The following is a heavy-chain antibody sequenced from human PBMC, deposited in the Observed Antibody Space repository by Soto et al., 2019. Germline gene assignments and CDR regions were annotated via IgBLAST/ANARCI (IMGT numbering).Heavy chain of an antibody. CDR3: ARVGLGYGMDV. D-gene: IGHD3-10*01. Sequence: ASVKVSCKTSGYTFTSYGIRWVRQAPGQGLEWMGWISPNDGNTDYAQKFQGRVTVTTDTSTSTVYMELRSLGSDDTAVYYCARVGLGYGMDVWGQGTTVTVSS. V-gene: IGHV1-18*01. CDR1: GYTFTSYG. J-gene: IGHJ6*02. CDR2: ISPNDGNT.